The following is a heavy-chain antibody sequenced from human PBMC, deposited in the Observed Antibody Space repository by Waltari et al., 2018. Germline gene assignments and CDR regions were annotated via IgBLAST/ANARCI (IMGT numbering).Heavy chain of an antibody. Sequence: EVQLVESGGGLLQPGGSVRLSCAASGFTFSIYWMSWVRQAPGKGLEWVANIHHDGSAKYYVDSVKGRFTISRDNAKNSLYLQMNSLRAEDTALYFCATAARGDNADELYWGQGTLVTVSS. CDR3: ATAARGDNADELY. V-gene: IGHV3-7*01. CDR1: GFTFSIYW. J-gene: IGHJ4*02. D-gene: IGHD2-21*02. CDR2: IHHDGSAK.